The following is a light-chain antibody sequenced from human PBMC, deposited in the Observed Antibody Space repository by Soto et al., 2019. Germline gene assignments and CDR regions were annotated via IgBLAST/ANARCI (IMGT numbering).Light chain of an antibody. V-gene: IGLV2-14*01. CDR3: SSFTSSKTDV. CDR1: SSDVGGYNY. Sequence: QSALTQPASVSGSPGQSITISCTGTSSDVGGYNYVSWYQQHPDKAPKLMIYEVSNRPSGVSNRFSGSKSGNTASLTISGLQAEDEADYYWSSFTSSKTDVFGSGTKLTVL. CDR2: EVS. J-gene: IGLJ1*01.